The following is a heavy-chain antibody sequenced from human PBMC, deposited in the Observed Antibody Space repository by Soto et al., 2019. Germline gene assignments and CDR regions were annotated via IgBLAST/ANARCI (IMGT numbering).Heavy chain of an antibody. D-gene: IGHD5-18*01. J-gene: IGHJ3*02. CDR3: ARVRYSYGLDDAFDI. Sequence: QVQLVQSGAEEKKPGASVKVSCKASGYTFTSYAMHWVRQAPGQRLEWMGWINAGNGNTKYSQKFQGRVTITRDTSAXTAYMELSSLRSEDTAVYYCARVRYSYGLDDAFDIWGQGTMVTVSS. CDR2: INAGNGNT. CDR1: GYTFTSYA. V-gene: IGHV1-3*05.